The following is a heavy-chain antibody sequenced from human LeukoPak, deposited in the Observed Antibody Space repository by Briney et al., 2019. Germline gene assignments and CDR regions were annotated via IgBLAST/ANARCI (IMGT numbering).Heavy chain of an antibody. CDR2: IYTSGST. Sequence: SQTLSVTCTVSGGSISSSSYYWSWIRQPAGKGLEWIGRIYTSGSTNYNPSLKSRVTISVDTSKNQFSLKLSSVTAADTAVYYCARGGSGYYFPFHPWGQGTLVTVSS. V-gene: IGHV4-61*02. CDR3: ARGGSGYYFPFHP. D-gene: IGHD3-22*01. J-gene: IGHJ5*02. CDR1: GGSISSSSYY.